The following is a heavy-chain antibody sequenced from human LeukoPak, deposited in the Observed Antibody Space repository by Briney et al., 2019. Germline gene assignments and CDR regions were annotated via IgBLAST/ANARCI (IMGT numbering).Heavy chain of an antibody. V-gene: IGHV1-18*01. CDR1: GYTFTSYG. CDR2: ISAYNGNT. Sequence: ASVKVSCKASGYTFTSYGISWVRQAPGQGLEWMGWISAYNGNTNYAQKLQGRVTMTRNTSISTAYMELSSLRSEDTAVYYCARVGGWLQFNYYYYGMDVWGQGTTVTVSS. J-gene: IGHJ6*02. D-gene: IGHD5-24*01. CDR3: ARVGGWLQFNYYYYGMDV.